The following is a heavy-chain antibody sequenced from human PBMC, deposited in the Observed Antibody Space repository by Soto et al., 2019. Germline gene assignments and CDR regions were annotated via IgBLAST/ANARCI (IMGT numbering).Heavy chain of an antibody. J-gene: IGHJ4*02. CDR2: IWYDGSNK. Sequence: GGSLRLSCAASGFTFSSYGMHWVRQAPGKGLEWVAVIWYDGSNKYYADSVKGRFTISRDNSKNTLYLQMNSLRAEDTAVYYCAKAPLPLAAWRDAMVESYFDYRGQRTLVTVSS. D-gene: IGHD6-25*01. CDR1: GFTFSSYG. CDR3: AKAPLPLAAWRDAMVESYFDY. V-gene: IGHV3-33*06.